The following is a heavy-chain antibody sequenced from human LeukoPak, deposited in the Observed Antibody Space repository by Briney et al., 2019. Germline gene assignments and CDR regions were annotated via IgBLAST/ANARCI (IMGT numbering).Heavy chain of an antibody. CDR3: ARVSGGIALNPPIVATIKHYYYYMDV. CDR2: IYYSGST. D-gene: IGHD5-12*01. Sequence: PSETLSLTCTVSGGSISSYYWSWIRQPPGKGLEWIGYIYYSGSTNYNPSLKSRVTISVDTSKNQFSLKLSSVIAADTAVYYCARVSGGIALNPPIVATIKHYYYYMDVWGKGTTVTVSS. V-gene: IGHV4-59*01. J-gene: IGHJ6*03. CDR1: GGSISSYY.